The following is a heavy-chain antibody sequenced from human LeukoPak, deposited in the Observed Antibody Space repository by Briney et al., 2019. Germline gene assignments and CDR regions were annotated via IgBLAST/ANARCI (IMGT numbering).Heavy chain of an antibody. V-gene: IGHV4-31*11. D-gene: IGHD2/OR15-2a*01. J-gene: IGHJ4*02. CDR2: IYYSGST. CDR3: ARALWGADPPQIDY. CDR1: GGSFSGYY. Sequence: SETLSLTCAVYGGSFSGYYWSWIRQHPGKGLEWIGYIYYSGSTYYNPSLKSRVTISVDTSKNQFSLKLSSVTAADTAVYYCARALWGADPPQIDYWGQGTLVTVSS.